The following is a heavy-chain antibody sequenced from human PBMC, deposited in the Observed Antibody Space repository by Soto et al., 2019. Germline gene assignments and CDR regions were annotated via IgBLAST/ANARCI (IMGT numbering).Heavy chain of an antibody. CDR1: RFSLNTYG. V-gene: IGHV3-23*01. Sequence: PGGSLRLSCTTSRFSLNTYGITWVRRAPGKGLEWVSTLSASGSGSYYAESVKGRFTVSRDNSKNTMYLQMNSLRDEGTAVYYCAKNSYGDSWNFGLDVWGQGTTVTVS. CDR3: AKNSYGDSWNFGLDV. D-gene: IGHD4-17*01. CDR2: LSASGSGS. J-gene: IGHJ6*02.